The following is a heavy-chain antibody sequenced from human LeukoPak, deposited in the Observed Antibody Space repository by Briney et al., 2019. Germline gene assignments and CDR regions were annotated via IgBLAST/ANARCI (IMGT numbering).Heavy chain of an antibody. Sequence: SETLSLTCAVYGGSFSGYYWSWIRQPPGKGLEWIGYIYYSGSTNYNPSLKSRVTISVDTSKNQFSLKLSSVTAADTAVYYCASDIGYCSSTSCSKRGWFDPWGQGTLVTVSS. V-gene: IGHV4-59*01. CDR3: ASDIGYCSSTSCSKRGWFDP. D-gene: IGHD2-2*01. CDR2: IYYSGST. CDR1: GGSFSGYY. J-gene: IGHJ5*02.